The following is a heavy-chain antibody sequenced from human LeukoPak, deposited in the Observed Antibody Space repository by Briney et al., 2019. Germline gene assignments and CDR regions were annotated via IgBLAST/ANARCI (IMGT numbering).Heavy chain of an antibody. D-gene: IGHD3-10*01. Sequence: GGSLRLSCAASGFTVSSNYMSWVRQAPGKGLEWVPVIYSGGSTYYADSVKGRFTISRDNSKNTLYLQMNSLRAEDTAVYYCARDQYYYGSGSLYYYYGMDVWGQGTTVTVSS. CDR2: IYSGGST. V-gene: IGHV3-66*01. CDR1: GFTVSSNY. J-gene: IGHJ6*02. CDR3: ARDQYYYGSGSLYYYYGMDV.